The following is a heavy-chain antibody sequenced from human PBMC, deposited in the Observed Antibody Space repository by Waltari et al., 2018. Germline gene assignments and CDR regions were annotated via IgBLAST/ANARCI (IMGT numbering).Heavy chain of an antibody. CDR2: IKQDGIGK. V-gene: IGHV3-7*03. Sequence: EVQLVESGGGLVQPGGSLRLSCAASGFTFSSYWMSWVRQAPGKGLEWVANIKQDGIGKVNVDSLKGRCAIARDSAKSRLYLQMNSQRAEDTAGYYCARGWAAAGTTWGQGTLVTVSS. J-gene: IGHJ5*02. D-gene: IGHD6-13*01. CDR3: ARGWAAAGTT. CDR1: GFTFSSYW.